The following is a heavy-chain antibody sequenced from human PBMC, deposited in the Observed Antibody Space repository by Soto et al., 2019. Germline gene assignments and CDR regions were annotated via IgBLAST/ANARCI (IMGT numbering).Heavy chain of an antibody. D-gene: IGHD2-15*01. CDR1: GYTFTSYG. CDR3: AVVVVAVFYDAFDI. CDR2: ISAYNGNT. Sequence: ASVKVSCKASGYTFTSYGISWVRQAPGQGLEWMGWISAYNGNTNYAQKLQGRVTMTTDTSTSTAYMELRSLRSYDTAVYYCAVVVVAVFYDAFDICGKDTLVTLTS. J-gene: IGHJ3*02. V-gene: IGHV1-18*01.